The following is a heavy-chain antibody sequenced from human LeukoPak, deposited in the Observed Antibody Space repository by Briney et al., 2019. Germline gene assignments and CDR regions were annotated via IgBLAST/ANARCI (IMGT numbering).Heavy chain of an antibody. D-gene: IGHD7-27*01. CDR2: VNSDGSRI. J-gene: IGHJ6*03. CDR1: GFTFSTFW. Sequence: GGSLRLSCAASGFTFSTFWMHWVRQAPGKGLVWVSRVNSDGSRINYADSVKGRFTISRDNAKNSLYLQMNSLRAEDTAVYYCVRDLAWDYMDVWGKGTTVTVSS. V-gene: IGHV3-74*01. CDR3: VRDLAWDYMDV.